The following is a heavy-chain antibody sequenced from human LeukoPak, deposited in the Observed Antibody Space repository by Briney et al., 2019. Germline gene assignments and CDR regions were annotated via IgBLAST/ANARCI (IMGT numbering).Heavy chain of an antibody. CDR2: IKPDGSEK. CDR1: GLPFSWYW. Sequence: PGGSLRLSCAPSGLPFSWYWMSWVRQAPGKGLEWVANIKPDGSEKHYVDSVKGRFTFTRDNAKNSLYLQMNGLRAEDMAVYYCARLAAGSDYFDYWGQGTLVTVSS. D-gene: IGHD2-15*01. CDR3: ARLAAGSDYFDY. J-gene: IGHJ4*02. V-gene: IGHV3-7*04.